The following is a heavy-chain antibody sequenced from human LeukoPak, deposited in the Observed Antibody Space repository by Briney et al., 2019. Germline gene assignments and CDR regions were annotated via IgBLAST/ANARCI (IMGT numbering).Heavy chain of an antibody. Sequence: AGGSLRLSCAASGFTFSDHYMSWIRQVPGKGLEWISYITSSGSSLYYADSVKGRFTISRDNTQNSLYLQMSSLRAEDTAVYYCSTEGLAYCDGDCYSWGQGTLVTVSS. CDR3: STEGLAYCDGDCYS. CDR2: ITSSGSSL. D-gene: IGHD2-21*02. CDR1: GFTFSDHY. V-gene: IGHV3-11*01. J-gene: IGHJ5*02.